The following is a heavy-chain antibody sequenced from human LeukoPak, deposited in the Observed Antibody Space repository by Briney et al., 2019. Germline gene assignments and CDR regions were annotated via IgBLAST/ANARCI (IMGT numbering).Heavy chain of an antibody. Sequence: GGSLKLSCAASGFTFSSYAMSWVRQAPGQGLEWVSSISGSGGGTYYAESVKGRFTISRDNSKNTLYLQMNSLRAEDTAVYYCAKDRLFLNYYDSSGYYYDWFDPWGQGTLVTVSS. CDR3: AKDRLFLNYYDSSGYYYDWFDP. D-gene: IGHD3-22*01. V-gene: IGHV3-23*01. CDR1: GFTFSSYA. J-gene: IGHJ5*02. CDR2: ISGSGGGT.